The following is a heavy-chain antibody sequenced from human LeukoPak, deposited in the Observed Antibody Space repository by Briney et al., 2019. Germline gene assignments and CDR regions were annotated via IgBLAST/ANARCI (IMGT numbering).Heavy chain of an antibody. D-gene: IGHD3-16*01. Sequence: GGSLRLSCAASGFTFSSYAMHWVRQAPGKGLEWAAVISYDGSNKYYADSVKGRFTISRDNSKNTLYLQMNSLRAEDTAVYYCARASELNGGTYYYYGMDVWGQGTTVTVSS. J-gene: IGHJ6*02. V-gene: IGHV3-30*04. CDR2: ISYDGSNK. CDR3: ARASELNGGTYYYYGMDV. CDR1: GFTFSSYA.